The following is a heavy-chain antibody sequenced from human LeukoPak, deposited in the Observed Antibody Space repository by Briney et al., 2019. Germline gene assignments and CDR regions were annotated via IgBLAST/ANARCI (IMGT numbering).Heavy chain of an antibody. CDR1: GFTFSSYA. D-gene: IGHD2-15*01. CDR2: ISGSVGST. CDR3: AKDPLVVVAATGWFDP. V-gene: IGHV3-23*01. J-gene: IGHJ5*02. Sequence: PGGSLRLSCAASGFTFSSYAMSWVRQAPGKGLEWVSAISGSVGSTYYADSVKGRFTISRDNSKNTLYLQMNSLRAEDTAVYYCAKDPLVVVAATGWFDPWGQGTLVTVSS.